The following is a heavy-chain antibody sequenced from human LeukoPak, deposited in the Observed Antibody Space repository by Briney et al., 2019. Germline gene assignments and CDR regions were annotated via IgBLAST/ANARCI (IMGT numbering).Heavy chain of an antibody. CDR1: GFTFSNAW. J-gene: IGHJ4*02. CDR3: TTDPWFGELLWRG. Sequence: PGGSVRLSCAASGFTFSNAWMSWVRQAPGKGLEWVGRIKSKTDGGTTDYAAPVKGRFTISRDDSKNTLYLQMNSLKTEDTAVYYCTTDPWFGELLWRGWGQGTLVTVSS. D-gene: IGHD3-10*01. CDR2: IKSKTDGGTT. V-gene: IGHV3-15*01.